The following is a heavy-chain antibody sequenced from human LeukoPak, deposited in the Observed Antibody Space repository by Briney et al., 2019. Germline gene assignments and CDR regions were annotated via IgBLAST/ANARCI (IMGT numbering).Heavy chain of an antibody. CDR2: ISSSSSYI. CDR1: GFTFSSYS. CDR3: ARANDFWSGYYIYYYYGMDV. V-gene: IGHV3-21*01. D-gene: IGHD3-3*01. J-gene: IGHJ6*02. Sequence: GGSLRLSCAASGFTFSSYSMNWVGQAPGKGLEWVSSISSSSSYIYYADSVKGRFTISRDNAKNSLYLQMNSLRAEDTAVYYCARANDFWSGYYIYYYYGMDVWGQGTTVTVSS.